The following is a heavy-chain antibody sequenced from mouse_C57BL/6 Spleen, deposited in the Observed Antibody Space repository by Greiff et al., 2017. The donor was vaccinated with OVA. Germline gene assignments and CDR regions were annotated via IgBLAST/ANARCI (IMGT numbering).Heavy chain of an antibody. CDR2: ISYDGSN. CDR1: GYSITSGYY. CDR3: ARSPYDYDGY. D-gene: IGHD2-4*01. Sequence: ESGPGLVKPSQSLSLTCSVTGYSITSGYYWNWIRQFPGNKLEWMGYISYDGSNNYNPSLKNRISITRDTSKNQFFLKLNSVTTEDTATYYCARSPYDYDGYWGKGTTLTVSS. V-gene: IGHV3-6*01. J-gene: IGHJ2*01.